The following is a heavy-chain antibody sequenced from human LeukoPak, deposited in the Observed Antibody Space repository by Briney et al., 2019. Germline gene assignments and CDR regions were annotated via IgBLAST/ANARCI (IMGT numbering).Heavy chain of an antibody. CDR2: IYHSGST. CDR3: ARAHYCSSTSCYGGVDY. J-gene: IGHJ4*02. D-gene: IGHD2-2*01. Sequence: PSETLSLTCAVSGYSISSGYYWGWIRQPPGKGLEWIGSIYHSGSTYYNPSLKSRVTISVDTSKNQFSLKLSSVTAADTAVYYCARAHYCSSTSCYGGVDYWGQGTLVTVSS. CDR1: GYSISSGYY. V-gene: IGHV4-38-2*01.